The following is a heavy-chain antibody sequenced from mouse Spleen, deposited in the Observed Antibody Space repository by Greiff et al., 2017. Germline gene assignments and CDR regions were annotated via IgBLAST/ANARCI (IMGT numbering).Heavy chain of an antibody. CDR3: ARGGWLDV. Sequence: VQLQQSGPELVKPGASVKISCKASGYSFTGYYMHWVKQSSEKSLEWIGEINPSTGGTSYNQKFKGKATLTVDKSSSTAYMQLKSLTSEDSAVYYCARGGWLDVWGAGTTVTVSS. CDR1: GYSFTGYY. D-gene: IGHD2-3*01. V-gene: IGHV1-43*01. CDR2: INPSTGGT. J-gene: IGHJ1*01.